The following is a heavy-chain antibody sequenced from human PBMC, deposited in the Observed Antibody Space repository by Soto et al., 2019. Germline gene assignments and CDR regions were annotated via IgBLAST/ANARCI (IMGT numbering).Heavy chain of an antibody. CDR1: GFSFSNYG. V-gene: IGHV3-30*18. D-gene: IGHD3-10*01. CDR3: AKDRGFYGSGIRGVMDV. Sequence: QVQLVESGGGVVQPGRSLRLSCAASGFSFSNYGMHWVRQTPGKGLEWAAVISFDGSTQTYADSVKGRYSISRDNSKNTVYLQVNSLRTEDTAVFYCAKDRGFYGSGIRGVMDVWGQGTTVIVSS. CDR2: ISFDGSTQ. J-gene: IGHJ6*02.